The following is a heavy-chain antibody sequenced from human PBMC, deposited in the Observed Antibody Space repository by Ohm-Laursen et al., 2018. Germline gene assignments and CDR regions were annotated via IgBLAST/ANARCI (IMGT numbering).Heavy chain of an antibody. CDR3: ARDHEDYGVSYFDY. CDR1: GFTFSSYG. Sequence: SLRLSCAASGFTFSSYGMHWVRQAPGKGLEWVAVIWYDGSNKYYADSVKGRFTISRDNSKNTLYLQMNSLRAEDTAVYYCARDHEDYGVSYFDYWGQGTLVTVSS. V-gene: IGHV3-33*01. D-gene: IGHD4-17*01. J-gene: IGHJ4*02. CDR2: IWYDGSNK.